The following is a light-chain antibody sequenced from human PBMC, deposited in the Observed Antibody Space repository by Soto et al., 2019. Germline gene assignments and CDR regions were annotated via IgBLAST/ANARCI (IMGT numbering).Light chain of an antibody. CDR1: SSDVGSYNR. CDR2: EVT. J-gene: IGLJ1*01. Sequence: QSVLTQPPSVSGSPGQSITMSCTGTSSDVGSYNRVSWYQQSPGTAPKLMIYEVTNRPSGVPDRFSGSKSGNTASLTISGLQAEDEADYYCSSYTTHSTFVFRTGTKVTVL. CDR3: SSYTTHSTFV. V-gene: IGLV2-18*02.